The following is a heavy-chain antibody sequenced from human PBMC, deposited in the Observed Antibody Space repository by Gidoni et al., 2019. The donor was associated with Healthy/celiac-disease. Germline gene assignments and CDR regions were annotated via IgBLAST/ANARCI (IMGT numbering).Heavy chain of an antibody. Sequence: QVQLQESGPGLVKPPQTLSLTCTVSGGSISSGGYYWSWIRQHPGKGLEWIGYIYYSGSTYYNPYLKSRVTISVDTSKNQFSLKLSSVTDADTAVYYCARTSGNYYDSSGYYYGGPAFDIWGQGTMVTVSS. CDR3: ARTSGNYYDSSGYYYGGPAFDI. CDR2: IYYSGST. D-gene: IGHD3-22*01. V-gene: IGHV4-31*03. J-gene: IGHJ3*02. CDR1: GGSISSGGYY.